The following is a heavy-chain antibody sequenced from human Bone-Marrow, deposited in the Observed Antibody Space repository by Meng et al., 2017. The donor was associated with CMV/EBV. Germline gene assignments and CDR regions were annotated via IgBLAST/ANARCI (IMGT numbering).Heavy chain of an antibody. CDR1: GFTVSSNY. CDR3: ARDFRSGWYYYGMDV. V-gene: IGHV3-53*05. J-gene: IGHJ6*02. D-gene: IGHD6-19*01. Sequence: GESLKISCAASGFTVSSNYMSWVRQAPGKGLEWVSVIYSGGSTYYADSVKGRFTISRDNSKNTLYLQMNSLRAEDTAVYYCARDFRSGWYYYGMDVWGQRTTVTVSS. CDR2: IYSGGST.